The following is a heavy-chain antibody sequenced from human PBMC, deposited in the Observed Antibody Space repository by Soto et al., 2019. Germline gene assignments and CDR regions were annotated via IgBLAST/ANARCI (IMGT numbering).Heavy chain of an antibody. CDR1: GFTFSTYG. CDR3: ACREAGPSYYSRIDV. Sequence: PGGYLRLSCAASGFTFSTYGMSWVRQAPGKGLEWVSYISASSTIIYYADSVKGRFTVSRDNAKQSLYLQMNSLRDEDTAMYYYACREAGPSYYSRIDVWCQGTTV. CDR2: ISASSTII. D-gene: IGHD1-26*01. J-gene: IGHJ6*02. V-gene: IGHV3-48*02.